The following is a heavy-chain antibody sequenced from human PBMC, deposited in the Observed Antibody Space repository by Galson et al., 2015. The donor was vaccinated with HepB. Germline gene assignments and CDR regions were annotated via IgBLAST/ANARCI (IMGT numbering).Heavy chain of an antibody. CDR2: IYWDDDK. J-gene: IGHJ3*02. CDR3: AHIIITFGGVIGDDAFDI. V-gene: IGHV2-5*02. CDR1: GFSLSSTGVG. Sequence: PALVKPTQTLTLTCAFSGFSLSSTGVGVGWIRQPPGQALEWLAVIYWDDDKRYSPSLKSRLTITKDTSKNQVVLTMTNLDPVDTGTYYCAHIIITFGGVIGDDAFDIWGQGTMVTVSS. D-gene: IGHD3-16*02.